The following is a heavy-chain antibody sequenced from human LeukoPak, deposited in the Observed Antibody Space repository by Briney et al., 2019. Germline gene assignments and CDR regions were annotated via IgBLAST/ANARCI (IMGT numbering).Heavy chain of an antibody. CDR1: GGSISSYY. Sequence: SETLSLTCTVSGGSISSYYWSWIRQPPGKGLEWIGYIYYSGSTNYNPSLKSRVTISVDTSKNQFSLKLSSVTAADTAVYYCARDIRYYDILTGYPTEDYWGQGTLVTVSS. J-gene: IGHJ4*02. CDR3: ARDIRYYDILTGYPTEDY. D-gene: IGHD3-9*01. CDR2: IYYSGST. V-gene: IGHV4-59*01.